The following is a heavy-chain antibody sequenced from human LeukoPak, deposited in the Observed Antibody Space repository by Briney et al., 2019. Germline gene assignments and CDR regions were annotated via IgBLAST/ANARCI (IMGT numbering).Heavy chain of an antibody. J-gene: IGHJ6*02. CDR3: AKGYCGGDCYDYYYYGMDV. CDR1: GFTFDDYA. D-gene: IGHD2-21*02. V-gene: IGHV3-9*01. Sequence: GGSLRLSCAASGFTFDDYAMHWVRQAPGKGLEWVSGISWNSGGIGYADSVKGRFTISRDNAKNSLYLQMNSLRAEDTALYYCAKGYCGGDCYDYYYYGMDVWGQGTTVTVSS. CDR2: ISWNSGGI.